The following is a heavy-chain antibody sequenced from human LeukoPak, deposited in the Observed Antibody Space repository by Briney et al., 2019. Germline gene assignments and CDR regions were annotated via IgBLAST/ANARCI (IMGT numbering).Heavy chain of an antibody. CDR2: IRSKAYGGTT. J-gene: IGHJ4*02. CDR3: TRDPRNHYYGYPH. CDR1: GFTFGDYA. D-gene: IGHD4-17*01. V-gene: IGHV3-49*04. Sequence: GGSLRLSCTASGFTFGDYAMSWVRQAPGKGLEWVGFIRSKAYGGTTEYAASVKGRFTISRDDSKSIAYLQMNSLKTEDTAVYYCTRDPRNHYYGYPHWGQGTLVTVSS.